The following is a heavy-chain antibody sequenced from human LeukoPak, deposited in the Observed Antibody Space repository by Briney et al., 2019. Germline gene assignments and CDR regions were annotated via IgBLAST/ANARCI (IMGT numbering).Heavy chain of an antibody. CDR3: AKDTRRVVPAAISWFDP. J-gene: IGHJ5*02. CDR1: GFTFDDYA. CDR2: ISWSSGSI. Sequence: GGSLRLSCAASGFTFDDYAMHWVRQAPGKGLEWVSCISWSSGSIGYAASVKGRFTISRDNAKNSLYLQMNSLRAEDTALYYCAKDTRRVVPAAISWFDPWGQGTLVTVSS. D-gene: IGHD2-2*01. V-gene: IGHV3-9*01.